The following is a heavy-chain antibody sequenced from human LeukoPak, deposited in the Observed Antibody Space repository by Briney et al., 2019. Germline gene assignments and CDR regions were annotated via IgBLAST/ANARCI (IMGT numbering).Heavy chain of an antibody. D-gene: IGHD4-23*01. J-gene: IGHJ4*02. Sequence: KPSETLSLTCTVSGGSISSYYWSWIRQPPGKGLEWIGYIYYSGSTNYNPSLKSRVTISVDTSKNQFSLKLSSVTAADTAVYYCARGASTVAPNYFDYWGQGTLVTVSS. CDR2: IYYSGST. CDR1: GGSISSYY. V-gene: IGHV4-59*01. CDR3: ARGASTVAPNYFDY.